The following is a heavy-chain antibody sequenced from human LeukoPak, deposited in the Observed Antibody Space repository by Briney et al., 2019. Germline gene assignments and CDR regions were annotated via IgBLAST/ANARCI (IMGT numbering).Heavy chain of an antibody. CDR1: GGSISNSSYY. D-gene: IGHD5-12*01. Sequence: PSETLSLTCTVSGGSISNSSYYWGWIRQPPGKGLEWIGSIYYSGSTYYNPSLKSRVTISVDTSKNQFSLKLSSVTAADTAVYYCARHRDIVATIDYWGQGTLVTVSS. J-gene: IGHJ4*02. CDR2: IYYSGST. CDR3: ARHRDIVATIDY. V-gene: IGHV4-39*01.